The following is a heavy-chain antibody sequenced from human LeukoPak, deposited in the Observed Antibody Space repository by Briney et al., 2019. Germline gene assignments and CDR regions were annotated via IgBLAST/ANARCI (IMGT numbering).Heavy chain of an antibody. V-gene: IGHV5-51*01. CDR3: ARQPNDSSGYNAFDI. CDR2: IYPGDSDT. J-gene: IGHJ3*02. CDR1: GSSFTSYW. D-gene: IGHD3-22*01. Sequence: GESLKISCKGSGSSFTSYWIGWVRQLPGKGLEWMGIIYPGDSDTRYSPSFQGQVTISADKSISTAYLQWSSLKASDTAMRYCARQPNDSSGYNAFDIWGQGTMVTVSS.